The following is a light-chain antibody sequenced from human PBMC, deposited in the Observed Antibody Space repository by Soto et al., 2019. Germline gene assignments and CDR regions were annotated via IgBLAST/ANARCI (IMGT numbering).Light chain of an antibody. CDR2: DVT. V-gene: IGLV2-14*03. J-gene: IGLJ1*01. Sequence: QSVLTQPASVSGSPGQSITISCTGTSSDVAYYNYVSWFQQHPGKAPKLIISDVTNRPSGVSNRFSGSKSGNTASLTISGLQAEDEAHYYCSSYTTSSTHVFGTGTKVTVL. CDR3: SSYTTSSTHV. CDR1: SSDVAYYNY.